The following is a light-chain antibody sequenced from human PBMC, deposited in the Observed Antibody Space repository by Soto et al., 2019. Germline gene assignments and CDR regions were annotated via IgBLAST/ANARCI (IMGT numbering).Light chain of an antibody. CDR2: EVS. V-gene: IGLV2-14*01. CDR3: SSYTSSSIDYV. CDR1: SSDVGGYNN. Sequence: QSALTQPASVSGSPGQSITISCTGTSSDVGGYNNVSGSQQHPGKAPKPMIYEVSNRPSGVSNRFSGSKSGNTASLTISGLQAEDEADYYCSSYTSSSIDYVFGTGTKLTVL. J-gene: IGLJ1*01.